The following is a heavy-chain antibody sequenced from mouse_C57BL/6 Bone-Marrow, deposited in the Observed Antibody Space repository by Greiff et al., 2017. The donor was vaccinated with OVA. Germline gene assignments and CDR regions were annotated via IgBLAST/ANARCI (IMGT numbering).Heavy chain of an antibody. D-gene: IGHD2-2*01. CDR1: GYTFTDYY. CDR3: ARLRFLYYAMDY. CDR2: INPNNGGT. J-gene: IGHJ4*01. Sequence: EVQLQQSGPELVKPGASVKISCKASGYTFTDYYMNWVKQSHGKSLEWIGDINPNNGGTSYNQKFKGKATLTVDKSSSTAYMELRSLTSEDSAVYYCARLRFLYYAMDYWGQGTSVTVSS. V-gene: IGHV1-26*01.